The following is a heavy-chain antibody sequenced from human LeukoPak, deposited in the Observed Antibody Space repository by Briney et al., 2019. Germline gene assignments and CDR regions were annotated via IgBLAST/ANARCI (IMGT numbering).Heavy chain of an antibody. D-gene: IGHD3-3*01. V-gene: IGHV4-4*07. J-gene: IGHJ3*02. CDR2: ISSSGNT. CDR1: ASSLSSYY. CDR3: ARGVYYDVWSGYYSGAFDI. Sequence: SETLSPTCTVSASSLSSYYWSWIRPPAGKGMEWIGPISSSGNTNYNPSPKIRVARPVDTSKNQFSLKLSSVTAADTAVYYCARGVYYDVWSGYYSGAFDIWGQGTMVTVSS.